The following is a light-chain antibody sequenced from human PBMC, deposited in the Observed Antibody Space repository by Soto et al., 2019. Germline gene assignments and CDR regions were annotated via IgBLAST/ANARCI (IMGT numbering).Light chain of an antibody. V-gene: IGLV2-23*03. CDR3: CCYAGSSIFHLI. J-gene: IGLJ2*01. CDR2: EGS. CDR1: SSDVGRYNL. Sequence: QSALTQPASVSGSPGQSITISCTGTSSDVGRYNLVSWYQQHPGKAPKVMIYEGSKRPSGVSNRFSGSNSDNTASLTISGLQAEDEADYYYCCYAGSSIFHLIFGGGTKLTVL.